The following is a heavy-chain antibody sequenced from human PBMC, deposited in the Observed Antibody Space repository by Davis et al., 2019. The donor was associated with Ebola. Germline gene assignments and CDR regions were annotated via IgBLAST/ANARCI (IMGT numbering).Heavy chain of an antibody. CDR2: ISSSSSYI. CDR1: GFTFSSYS. Sequence: GGSLRLSCAASGFTFSSYSMNWVRQAPGKGLEWVSSISSSSSYIYYADSVKGRSTISRDNAKNSLYLQMNSLRAEDTAVYYCARAPVDFWSGYFKAHYYYGMDVWGQGTTVTVSS. J-gene: IGHJ6*02. V-gene: IGHV3-21*01. CDR3: ARAPVDFWSGYFKAHYYYGMDV. D-gene: IGHD3-3*01.